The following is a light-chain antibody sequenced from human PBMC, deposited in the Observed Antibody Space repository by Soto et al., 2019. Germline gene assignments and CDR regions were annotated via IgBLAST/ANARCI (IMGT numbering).Light chain of an antibody. CDR1: QTVDSIN. CDR2: GAS. CDR3: QQYGASPYT. J-gene: IGKJ2*01. Sequence: EIVLTQSPGTLSLSPGERATLSCRASQTVDSINLAWYQQKPGQAPRLLIYGASSWASGVPARFSGRGSGTDFTLPIRRLEPADSAVYYCQQYGASPYTFGQGTKLEIK. V-gene: IGKV3-20*01.